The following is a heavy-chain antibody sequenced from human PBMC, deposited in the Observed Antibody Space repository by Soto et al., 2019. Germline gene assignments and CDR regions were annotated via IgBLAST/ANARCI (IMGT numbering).Heavy chain of an antibody. V-gene: IGHV3-21*01. CDR1: GFTFSSYS. D-gene: IGHD5-18*01. Sequence: EVQLVESGGGLVKPGGSLRLSCAASGFTFSSYSMNWVRQAPGKGLEWVSSISSSSSYIYYADSVKGRFTISRDNAKNSLYLQMNSLRAEDTAVYYCARDFVSGYSYGRGDINYGMDVWGQGTTVTVSS. CDR3: ARDFVSGYSYGRGDINYGMDV. CDR2: ISSSSSYI. J-gene: IGHJ6*02.